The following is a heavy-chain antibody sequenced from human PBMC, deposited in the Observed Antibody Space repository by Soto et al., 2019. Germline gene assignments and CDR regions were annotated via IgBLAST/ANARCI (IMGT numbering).Heavy chain of an antibody. J-gene: IGHJ4*02. D-gene: IGHD4-17*01. CDR1: RFTFTSYA. CDR2: ISGSGGST. Sequence: PGGSLILSCAASRFTFTSYATSYVRQAPGKGLEWVSAISGSGGSTYYADSVKGRFTISRDNSKPTLYLQIDTLRAEDTAVYYCARQTTVTTRSVFYYWGLGTLLTVS. V-gene: IGHV3-23*01. CDR3: ARQTTVTTRSVFYY.